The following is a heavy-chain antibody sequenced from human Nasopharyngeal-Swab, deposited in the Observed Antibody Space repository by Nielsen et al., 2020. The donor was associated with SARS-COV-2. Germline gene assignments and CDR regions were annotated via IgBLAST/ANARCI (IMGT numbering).Heavy chain of an antibody. V-gene: IGHV4-59*08. D-gene: IGHD3-16*02. CDR1: GGSISSYY. Sequence: SETLSLTCTVSGGSISSYYWSWIRQPPGKGLEWIGYIYYSGSTYYNPSLKSRVTISVDTSKNQFSLKLSSVTAADTAVYYCARGWITFGGVIDRVDYWGQGTLVTVSS. CDR2: IYYSGST. J-gene: IGHJ4*02. CDR3: ARGWITFGGVIDRVDY.